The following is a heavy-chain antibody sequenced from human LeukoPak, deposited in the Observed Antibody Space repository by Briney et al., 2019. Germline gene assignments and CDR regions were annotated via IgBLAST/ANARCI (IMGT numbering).Heavy chain of an antibody. CDR1: GGSISSYY. V-gene: IGHV4-59*01. Sequence: SETLSLTCTVSGGSISSYYWSWIRQPPGKGLEWIGYIYYSGSTNYNPSLKSRVTISVDTSKNQFSLKLSSVTAADTAVYYCARSNSIAVAVFAWGQGTLVTVSS. J-gene: IGHJ5*02. CDR2: IYYSGST. D-gene: IGHD6-19*01. CDR3: ARSNSIAVAVFA.